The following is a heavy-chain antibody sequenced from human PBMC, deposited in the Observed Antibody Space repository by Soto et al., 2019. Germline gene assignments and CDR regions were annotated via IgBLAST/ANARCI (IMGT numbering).Heavy chain of an antibody. CDR1: GGSISSGGYY. CDR2: IYYSGST. D-gene: IGHD4-17*01. J-gene: IGHJ5*02. V-gene: IGHV4-31*03. CDR3: ARVSDYGDRPRDSWFDP. Sequence: QVQLQESGPGLVKPSQTLSLTCTVSGGSISSGGYYWSWIRQHPGKGLEWIGYIYYSGSTYYNPSLDGGVTLSVDTSKKQFSLKLSSVTAADTAVYYCARVSDYGDRPRDSWFDPWGQGTLVTVSS.